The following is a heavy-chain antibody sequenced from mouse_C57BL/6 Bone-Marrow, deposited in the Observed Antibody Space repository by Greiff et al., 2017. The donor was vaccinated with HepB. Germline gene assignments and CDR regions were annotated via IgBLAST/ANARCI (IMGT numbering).Heavy chain of an antibody. CDR2: IYPSDSET. CDR1: GYTFTSYW. J-gene: IGHJ1*03. D-gene: IGHD2-3*01. CDR3: ARNGYYVYWYFDV. V-gene: IGHV1-61*01. Sequence: QVQLQQPGAELVRPGSSVKLSCKASGYTFTSYWMDWVKQRPGQGLEWIGNIYPSDSETHYNQKFKDKATLTVDKSSSTAYMQLSSLTSEDSAVCYCARNGYYVYWYFDVWGTGTTVTVSS.